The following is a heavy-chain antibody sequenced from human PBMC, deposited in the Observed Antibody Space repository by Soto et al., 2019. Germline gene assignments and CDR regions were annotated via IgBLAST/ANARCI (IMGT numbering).Heavy chain of an antibody. V-gene: IGHV4-30-4*01. Sequence: PSETLSLTCTVSGGSISSGDYYWSWIRQPPGKGLEWIGYIYYSGSTYYNPSLKSRVTISVDTSKNQFSLKLSSVTAADTAVYYCARDPIYYYDSSGYQDAFDIWGQGTMVTVSS. CDR1: GGSISSGDYY. J-gene: IGHJ3*02. D-gene: IGHD3-22*01. CDR2: IYYSGST. CDR3: ARDPIYYYDSSGYQDAFDI.